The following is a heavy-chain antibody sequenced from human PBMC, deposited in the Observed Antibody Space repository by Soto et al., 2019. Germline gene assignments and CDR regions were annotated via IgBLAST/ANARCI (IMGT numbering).Heavy chain of an antibody. CDR3: AKQSGAGSYYNAGSGGHFDY. Sequence: SETLSLTCTVSGGSISSSSYYWGWIRQPPGKGLEWIGSIYYSGSTYYNPSLKSRVTISVDTSKNQFSLKLSSVTAADTAVYYCAKQSGAGSYYNAGSGGHFDYWGQGTLVTVSS. V-gene: IGHV4-39*01. CDR2: IYYSGST. D-gene: IGHD3-10*01. J-gene: IGHJ4*02. CDR1: GGSISSSSYY.